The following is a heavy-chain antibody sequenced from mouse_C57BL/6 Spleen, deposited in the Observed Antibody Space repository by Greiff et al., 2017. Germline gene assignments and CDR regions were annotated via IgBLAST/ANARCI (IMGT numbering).Heavy chain of an antibody. D-gene: IGHD2-5*01. CDR1: GFTFTDYY. Sequence: EVMLVESGGGLVQPGGSLSLSCAASGFTFTDYYMSWVRQPPGKALEWLGFIRNKANGYTTEYSASVKGRFTISRDNSQSILSLQMNARRAEDGATEYGARYNDSNCDYFDYWGQGTTLTVSS. CDR2: IRNKANGYTT. J-gene: IGHJ2*01. CDR3: ARYNDSNCDYFDY. V-gene: IGHV7-3*01.